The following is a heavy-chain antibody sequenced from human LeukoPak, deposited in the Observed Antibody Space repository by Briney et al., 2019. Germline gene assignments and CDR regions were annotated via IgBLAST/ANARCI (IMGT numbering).Heavy chain of an antibody. D-gene: IGHD5-18*01. CDR1: GYTLTTYY. CDR3: ARAGYSYGYSYAFDI. V-gene: IGHV1-46*01. CDR2: INPSGGST. Sequence: ASVKVSCKASGYTLTTYYMHWVRQAPGQGLEWMGIINPSGGSTSYAQKFQGRVTMTRDTSTSTVYMELSSLRSEDTAVYYCARAGYSYGYSYAFDIWGQGTMVTVSS. J-gene: IGHJ3*02.